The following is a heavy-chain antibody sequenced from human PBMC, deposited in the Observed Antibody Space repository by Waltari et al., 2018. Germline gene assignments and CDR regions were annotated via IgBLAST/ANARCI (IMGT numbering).Heavy chain of an antibody. CDR1: GGSISSSNW. D-gene: IGHD3-3*01. CDR2: IYHSGST. Sequence: QVQLQESGPGLVKPSGTLSLTCAVSGGSISSSNWWSWVRQPPGKGLEWIGEIYHSGSTNYTPSLKSRVTISVDKSKNQFSLKLSSVTAADTAVYYCARTPPYDFWSGSSQSYYFDYWGQGTLVTVSS. J-gene: IGHJ4*02. V-gene: IGHV4-4*02. CDR3: ARTPPYDFWSGSSQSYYFDY.